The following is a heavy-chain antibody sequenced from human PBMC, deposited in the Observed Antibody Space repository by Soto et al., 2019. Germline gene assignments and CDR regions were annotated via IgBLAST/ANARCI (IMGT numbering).Heavy chain of an antibody. CDR3: ARVRMRRIAVAGMTYYYGMDV. V-gene: IGHV1-18*04. D-gene: IGHD6-19*01. CDR1: GYTFTSYG. J-gene: IGHJ6*02. CDR2: ISAYNGNT. Sequence: ASVKVSCKASGYTFTSYGISWVRQAPGQGLEWMGWISAYNGNTNYAQKLQGRVTMTTDTSTSTAYMELRSLRSDDTAVYYCARVRMRRIAVAGMTYYYGMDVWGQ.